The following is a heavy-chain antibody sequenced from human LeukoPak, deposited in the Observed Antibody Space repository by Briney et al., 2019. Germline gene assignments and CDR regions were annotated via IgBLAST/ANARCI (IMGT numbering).Heavy chain of an antibody. CDR3: TRSGYCSGGNCNSYFDS. D-gene: IGHD2-15*01. CDR1: GFTFSTYW. CDR2: INSDETTT. J-gene: IGHJ4*02. V-gene: IGHV3-74*01. Sequence: GRSLRLSCAASGFTFSTYWMHWVRQAPGKGLVWVSRINSDETTTRYADSVKGRFTISRDNAKSTLYLEMNSLRAEDTAVYYCTRSGYCSGGNCNSYFDSWGQGTLVTVSS.